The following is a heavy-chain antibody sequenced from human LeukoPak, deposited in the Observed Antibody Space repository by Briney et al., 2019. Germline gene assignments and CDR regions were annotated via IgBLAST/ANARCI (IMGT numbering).Heavy chain of an antibody. CDR3: ARSGATGSYYYYMDV. V-gene: IGHV1-2*02. D-gene: IGHD1-14*01. CDR2: INPNSGGT. CDR1: GYTFTGYY. Sequence: ASVKVSCKASGYTFTGYYMHWVRQAPGQGLEWMGWINPNSGGTNYAQKFQGRVTMTRDTSISTAYMELSRLRSDDTAVYYCARSGATGSYYYYMDVRGKGTTVTVSS. J-gene: IGHJ6*03.